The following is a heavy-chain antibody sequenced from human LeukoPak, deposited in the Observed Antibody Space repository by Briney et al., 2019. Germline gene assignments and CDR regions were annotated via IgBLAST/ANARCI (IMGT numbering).Heavy chain of an antibody. CDR2: ISSTSSTV. V-gene: IGHV3-23*01. Sequence: PGGSLRLSCAASGFSFSSYAMSWVRQAPGKRLEWVAGISSTSSTVNYADPVKGRFTISRDNSNNTLYLQMNSLTAEDTALYYCAKRLRDPRAFDYWGQGTLVTVSS. D-gene: IGHD2-21*02. J-gene: IGHJ4*02. CDR3: AKRLRDPRAFDY. CDR1: GFSFSSYA.